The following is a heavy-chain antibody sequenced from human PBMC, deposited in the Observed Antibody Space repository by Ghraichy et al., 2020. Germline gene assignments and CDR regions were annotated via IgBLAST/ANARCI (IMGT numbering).Heavy chain of an antibody. J-gene: IGHJ5*02. CDR2: INHSGST. V-gene: IGHV4-34*01. D-gene: IGHD3-3*01. CDR3: ARGRRSITIFGGIWGPGLVFDP. Sequence: SETLSLTCAVYGGSFSGYYWSWIRQPPGKGLEWIGEINHSGSTNYNPSLKSRVTISVDTSKNQFSLKLSSVTAADTAVYYCARGRRSITIFGGIWGPGLVFDPWGQGTLVTVSS. CDR1: GGSFSGYY.